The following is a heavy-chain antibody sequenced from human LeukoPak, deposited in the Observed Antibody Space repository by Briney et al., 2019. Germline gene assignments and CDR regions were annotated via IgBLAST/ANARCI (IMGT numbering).Heavy chain of an antibody. V-gene: IGHV3-30*02. CDR3: ARGEMITFGGVLRGYAFDI. CDR2: IRYDGSNK. CDR1: GFTFSSYG. Sequence: GGSLRLSCAASGFTFSSYGMHWVRQAPGKGLEWVAFIRYDGSNKYYADSVKGRFTISRDNSKNTLYLQMNSLRAEDTAVYYCARGEMITFGGVLRGYAFDIWGQGTMVTVSS. D-gene: IGHD3-16*01. J-gene: IGHJ3*02.